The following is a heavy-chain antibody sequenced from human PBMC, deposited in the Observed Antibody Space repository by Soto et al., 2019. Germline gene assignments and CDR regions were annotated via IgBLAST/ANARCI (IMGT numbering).Heavy chain of an antibody. J-gene: IGHJ4*02. Sequence: SQTLSLTCAISGDSVSSNSAAWNWIRQSPSRGLEWLGRTYYRSKWYNDYAVSVKSRITINPDTSKNQFFLQLNSVTPEDTTVYYCARAGGVNIAALDYWGQGTLVTVSS. CDR3: ARAGGVNIAALDY. CDR2: TYYRSKWYN. V-gene: IGHV6-1*01. D-gene: IGHD6-25*01. CDR1: GDSVSSNSAA.